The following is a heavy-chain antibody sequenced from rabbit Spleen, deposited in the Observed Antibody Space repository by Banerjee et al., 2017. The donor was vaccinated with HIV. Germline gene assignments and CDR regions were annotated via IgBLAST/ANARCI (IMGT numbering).Heavy chain of an antibody. J-gene: IGHJ4*01. V-gene: IGHV1S40*01. D-gene: IGHD5-1*01. Sequence: QSLEESGGGLVQPGASLTLTCKASGFDLSGSDYMCWVRQAPGKGLEWISCIAGSSSGFTYSATWAKGRFTCSKTSSTTVTLQMTSLTVADTATYFCARNYVDGGDGPIIDLWGPGTLVTVS. CDR2: IAGSSSGFT. CDR3: ARNYVDGGDGPIIDL. CDR1: GFDLSGSDY.